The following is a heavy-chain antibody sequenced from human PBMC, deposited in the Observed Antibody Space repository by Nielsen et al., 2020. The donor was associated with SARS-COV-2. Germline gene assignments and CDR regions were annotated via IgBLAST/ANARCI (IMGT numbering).Heavy chain of an antibody. Sequence: GSLRLSCAASGFTFSSYGMNWVRQAPRKGLEWVSSISSSSGYIYYVDSVKGRFTISRDNAKNSLYLQMNSLRAEDTAVYYCSLGAERDYYYGMDVWGQGTTVTVSS. V-gene: IGHV3-21*01. CDR1: GFTFSSYG. CDR2: ISSSSGYI. J-gene: IGHJ6*02. CDR3: SLGAERDYYYGMDV.